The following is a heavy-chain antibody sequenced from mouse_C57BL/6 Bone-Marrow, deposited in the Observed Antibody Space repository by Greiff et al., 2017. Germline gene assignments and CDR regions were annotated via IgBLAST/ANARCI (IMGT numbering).Heavy chain of an antibody. Sequence: QVQLQQPGAELVKPGASVKLSCKASGYTFTSYWMHWVKQRPGQGLEWIGMIHPNSGSTNYNEKFKSKATLTVDKSSSTAYMQLSSLTSEDSAVYYCARGYYGTYYYAMDYWGQGTSVTVSS. V-gene: IGHV1-64*01. CDR1: GYTFTSYW. CDR3: ARGYYGTYYYAMDY. CDR2: IHPNSGST. J-gene: IGHJ4*01. D-gene: IGHD1-1*01.